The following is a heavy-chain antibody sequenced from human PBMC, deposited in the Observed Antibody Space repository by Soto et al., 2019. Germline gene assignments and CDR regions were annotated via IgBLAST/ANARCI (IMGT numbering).Heavy chain of an antibody. CDR3: ARGLRGSGYSIDFDY. J-gene: IGHJ4*02. D-gene: IGHD3-3*01. Sequence: PSETLSLTCAVYGGSFSGYYWSWIRQPPGKGLEWIGEINHSGSTNYNPSLESRVTISVDTSKNQFSLKLSSVTAADTAVYYCARGLRGSGYSIDFDYWGQGTLVTVSS. CDR1: GGSFSGYY. V-gene: IGHV4-34*01. CDR2: INHSGST.